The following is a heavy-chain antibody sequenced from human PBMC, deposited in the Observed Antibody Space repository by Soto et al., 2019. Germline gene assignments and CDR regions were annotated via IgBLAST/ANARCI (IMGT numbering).Heavy chain of an antibody. Sequence: GESLKISCKGSGYSFTIYWISWVRQMPGKGLEWMGRIDPSDSYTNYSPSFQGHVTISADKSISTAYLQWSSLKASDTAMYYCARHTGGDYYYYGMDVWGQGTTVTVSS. CDR2: IDPSDSYT. CDR3: ARHTGGDYYYYGMDV. D-gene: IGHD5-18*01. J-gene: IGHJ6*02. V-gene: IGHV5-10-1*01. CDR1: GYSFTIYW.